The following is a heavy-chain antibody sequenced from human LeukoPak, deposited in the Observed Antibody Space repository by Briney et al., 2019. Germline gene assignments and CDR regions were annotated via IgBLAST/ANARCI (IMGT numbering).Heavy chain of an antibody. CDR2: MNPNSGNT. CDR3: ARVATMVRGAAGY. J-gene: IGHJ4*02. CDR1: GGTFSSYA. Sequence: GASVKVSCKASGGTFSSYAISWVRQAPGQGLEWMGWMNPNSGNTGYAQKFQGRVTMTRNTSISTAYMELSSLRSEDTAVYYCARVATMVRGAAGYWGQGTLVTVSS. V-gene: IGHV1-8*02. D-gene: IGHD3-10*01.